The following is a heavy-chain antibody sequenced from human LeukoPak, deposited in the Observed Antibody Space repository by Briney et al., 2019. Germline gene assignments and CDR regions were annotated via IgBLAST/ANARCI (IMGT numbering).Heavy chain of an antibody. CDR3: ARDSYYDTGGYYGAPLDY. D-gene: IGHD3-22*01. J-gene: IGHJ4*02. CDR2: IYYSGSI. CDR1: GDSISGSY. Sequence: SETLSLTCAVSGDSISGSYWSWIRQPPGKGLEWIGYIYYSGSINYNPSLKSRVTMSVDTSKNQVSLKLSSVTAADTAVYYCARDSYYDTGGYYGAPLDYWGQGTLVTVSS. V-gene: IGHV4-59*12.